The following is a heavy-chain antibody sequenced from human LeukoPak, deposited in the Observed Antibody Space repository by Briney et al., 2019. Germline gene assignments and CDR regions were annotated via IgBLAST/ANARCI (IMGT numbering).Heavy chain of an antibody. V-gene: IGHV3-20*04. CDR3: ARVQYYYGMDV. J-gene: IGHJ6*02. CDR2: INWNGCST. Sequence: PGGSLRLSCAASGFTFDDYGMSWVRQPPGNGLEWVSGINWNGCSTGYADSVKDRFTISRDNAKNSLYLQMNSLRAEDTAVYYCARVQYYYGMDVWGQGTTVTVSS. CDR1: GFTFDDYG.